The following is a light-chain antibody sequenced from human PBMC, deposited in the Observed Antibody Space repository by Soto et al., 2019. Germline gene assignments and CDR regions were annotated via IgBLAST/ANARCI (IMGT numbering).Light chain of an antibody. V-gene: IGKV1-33*01. CDR2: GAS. CDR3: QQYDNLLFT. Sequence: DIQMSQSPSSLSASVGDRVTITCQASQDISNYLHWYQQKPGKAPKLLIYGASNLETGVPSRFSGSGSGTDFTFTISSLQPEDIAIYYCQQYDNLLFTFGPGTKVDIK. CDR1: QDISNY. J-gene: IGKJ3*01.